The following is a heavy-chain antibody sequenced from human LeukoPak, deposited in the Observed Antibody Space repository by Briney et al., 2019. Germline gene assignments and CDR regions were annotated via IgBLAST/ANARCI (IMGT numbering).Heavy chain of an antibody. CDR2: ISSNGGST. CDR3: VKGVGAISYFDY. J-gene: IGHJ4*02. D-gene: IGHD1-26*01. CDR1: GFTFSSCA. V-gene: IGHV3-64D*06. Sequence: GGSLRLSCAASGFTFSSCAMHWVRQAPGKGLEYVSAISSNGGSTYYADSVKGRFTISRDNSKNTLYFQMSSLRAEDTAVYYCVKGVGAISYFDYWGQGTLVTVSS.